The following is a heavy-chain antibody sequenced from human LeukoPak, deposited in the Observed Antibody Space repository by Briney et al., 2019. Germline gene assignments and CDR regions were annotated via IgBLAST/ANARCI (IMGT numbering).Heavy chain of an antibody. D-gene: IGHD1-7*01. CDR1: GYTFTDYY. Sequence: ASVHVPFKASGYTFTDYYMHWVRQAPGQGPEWMGWINPNTGDTYYAQKFQGTVTMTGDTSISTAYIDLNRLRPDDTAVYYCARDRIARTRGDYGLDVWGGRTTVTVSS. V-gene: IGHV1-2*02. J-gene: IGHJ6*04. CDR3: ARDRIARTRGDYGLDV. CDR2: INPNTGDT.